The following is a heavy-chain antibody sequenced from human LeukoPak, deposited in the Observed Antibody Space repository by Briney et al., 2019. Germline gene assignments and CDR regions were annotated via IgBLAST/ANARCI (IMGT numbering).Heavy chain of an antibody. Sequence: GASVKVSCKASGYTFTGYYMHWVRQAPGQGLEWMGWINPNSGGTNYAQKFQGRVTMTRDTSISTAYMELSKLRSDDTAVYYCARDAYAYYDILTGYYYDAFDIWGQGTMVTVSS. CDR2: INPNSGGT. D-gene: IGHD3-9*01. CDR1: GYTFTGYY. CDR3: ARDAYAYYDILTGYYYDAFDI. J-gene: IGHJ3*02. V-gene: IGHV1-2*02.